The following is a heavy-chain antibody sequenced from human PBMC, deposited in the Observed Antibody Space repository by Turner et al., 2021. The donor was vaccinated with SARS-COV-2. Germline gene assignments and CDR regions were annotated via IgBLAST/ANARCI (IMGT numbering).Heavy chain of an antibody. J-gene: IGHJ6*02. CDR2: ISYDGSSK. CDR3: AKVSPNRGLRPYYYYDGMDV. Sequence: QVQLVESGGGVVQPARSLRLSCAASEFRFSSYGMHWVRQARGKGLEWVAVISYDGSSKYYADSVKGRFTIARDNSKNTLYLQMNSLRAEDTAVYYCAKVSPNRGLRPYYYYDGMDVWGQGTTVTVSS. D-gene: IGHD5-12*01. V-gene: IGHV3-30*18. CDR1: EFRFSSYG.